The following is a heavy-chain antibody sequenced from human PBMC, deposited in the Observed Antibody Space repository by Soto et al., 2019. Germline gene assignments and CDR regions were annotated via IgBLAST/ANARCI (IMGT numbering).Heavy chain of an antibody. Sequence: PSETLSLSCTVSGGSISSYYWSWIRQPPGKGLEWLGYIYYSGSTNYNPSLKSRVTISVDTSKNQFSLKLSTVTAADTAVYYCARDQTNYYDGSGYYSWFDPWGQGTLVTVSS. CDR3: ARDQTNYYDGSGYYSWFDP. D-gene: IGHD3-22*01. CDR2: IYYSGST. CDR1: GGSISSYY. J-gene: IGHJ5*02. V-gene: IGHV4-59*01.